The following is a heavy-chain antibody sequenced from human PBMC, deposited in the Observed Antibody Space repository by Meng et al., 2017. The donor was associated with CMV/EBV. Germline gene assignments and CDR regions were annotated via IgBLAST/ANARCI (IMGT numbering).Heavy chain of an antibody. CDR3: AKDLVIPLYSTPYYYGMDV. D-gene: IGHD4-11*01. J-gene: IGHJ6*02. V-gene: IGHV3-23*03. CDR1: GFTFSSYA. Sequence: GGSLRLSCAASGFTFSSYAMSWVRQAPGKGLEWVSVIYSGGSSTYYADSVKGRFTISRDNSKNTPYLQMNSLRAEDTAVYYCAKDLVIPLYSTPYYYGMDVWGQGTTVTVSS. CDR2: IYSGGSST.